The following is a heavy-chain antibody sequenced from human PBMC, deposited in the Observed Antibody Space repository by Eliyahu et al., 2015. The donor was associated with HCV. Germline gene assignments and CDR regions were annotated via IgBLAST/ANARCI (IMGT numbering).Heavy chain of an antibody. CDR2: IXPGNGAT. CDR1: EYTLTDYY. D-gene: IGHD3-22*01. J-gene: IGHJ3*02. CDR3: AMIEPDFDI. V-gene: IGHV1-2*06. Sequence: QAHLVQSGAEVKKPGASVKVSCKAYEYTLTDYYYVHWIRQAPGHGLEWVGRIXPGNGATNSAQRFQGRVTMTRDTSINTVYMELSSLKSDDTAVYFCAMIEPDFDIWGQGTMVTVSS.